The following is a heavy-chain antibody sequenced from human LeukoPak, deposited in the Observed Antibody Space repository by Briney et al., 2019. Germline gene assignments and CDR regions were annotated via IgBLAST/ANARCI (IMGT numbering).Heavy chain of an antibody. D-gene: IGHD4-17*01. CDR2: ISGSGGTT. J-gene: IGHJ4*02. Sequence: GGSLRLSCAASGFTFSSYVISWVRQAPGKGLEWVSTISGSGGTTFYADSVRGRFTFSRDNSKNTLSLQMNSLRAEDTAIYYCAKSERNGGDYEYYFDYWGQGTLVTVSS. V-gene: IGHV3-23*01. CDR1: GFTFSSYV. CDR3: AKSERNGGDYEYYFDY.